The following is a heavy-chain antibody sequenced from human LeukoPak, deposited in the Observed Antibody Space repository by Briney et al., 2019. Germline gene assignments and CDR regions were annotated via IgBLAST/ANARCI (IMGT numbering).Heavy chain of an antibody. CDR2: IYYSGST. CDR3: ARVPDYYGSGFDP. J-gene: IGHJ5*02. CDR1: GGSISSGDYY. Sequence: PSQTLSLTCTVSGGSISSGDYYWSWIRQPPGKGLEWIGYIYYSGSTYYNPSLKSRVTISVDTSKNQFSLKLSSVTAADTAVYYCARVPDYYGSGFDPGGQGTLVTVSS. D-gene: IGHD3-10*01. V-gene: IGHV4-30-4*01.